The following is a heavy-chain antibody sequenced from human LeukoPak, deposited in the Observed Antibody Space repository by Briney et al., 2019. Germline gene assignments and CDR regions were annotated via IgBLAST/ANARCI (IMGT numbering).Heavy chain of an antibody. D-gene: IGHD2-15*01. Sequence: SETLSVTCAVSGGSISSSNWWSWVRPPPGKGLEWIGVIYHSGSTNYNPSLKSRVTISVDKSKNQFSLKLSSVNAADTDVYYCASRYCSGGSCSRVVDYWGQGTLVTVSS. CDR1: GGSISSSNW. V-gene: IGHV4-4*02. CDR2: IYHSGST. J-gene: IGHJ4*02. CDR3: ASRYCSGGSCSRVVDY.